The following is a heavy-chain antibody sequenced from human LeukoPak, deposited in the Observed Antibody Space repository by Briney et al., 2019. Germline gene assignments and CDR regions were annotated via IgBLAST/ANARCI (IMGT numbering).Heavy chain of an antibody. CDR2: MYYSGST. CDR3: ARQKGYCYGGNCYRYWFFDL. V-gene: IGHV4-39*01. J-gene: IGHJ2*01. D-gene: IGHD2-15*01. Sequence: SETLSLTCTVSGGSISSYTYYWGWIRQPPGKGLEWIGSMYYSGSTYHNPSLKSRVTISVDTSKKQFSLTLSSVTAADTAVYYCARQKGYCYGGNCYRYWFFDLWGRGTLVTVSS. CDR1: GGSISSYTYY.